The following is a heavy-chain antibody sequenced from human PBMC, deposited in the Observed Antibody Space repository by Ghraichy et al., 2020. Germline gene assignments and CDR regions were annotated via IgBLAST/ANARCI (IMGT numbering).Heavy chain of an antibody. CDR3: ARVGYDFRGRRYYYYYGMDV. Sequence: ASVKVSCKASGYTFTSYGISWVRQAPGQGLEWMGWISAYNGNTNYAQKLQGRVTMTTDTSTSTAYMELRSLRSDDTAVYYCARVGYDFRGRRYYYYYGMDVWGQGTTVTVSS. CDR2: ISAYNGNT. D-gene: IGHD5-12*01. J-gene: IGHJ6*02. V-gene: IGHV1-18*01. CDR1: GYTFTSYG.